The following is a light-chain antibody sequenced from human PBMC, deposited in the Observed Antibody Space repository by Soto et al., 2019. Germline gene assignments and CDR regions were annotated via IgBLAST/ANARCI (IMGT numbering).Light chain of an antibody. CDR1: QGISNY. J-gene: IGKJ2*01. V-gene: IGKV1-39*01. CDR2: AAF. Sequence: DIPMTQSPSSLSASVGDRVTLACRASQGISNYLNWYQQKPGKAPKLLIYAAFNLQSGVPSRFSGSGSGTYFTLTISSLQPEDSATYYCQQTYTTPYTFGQGTKLEI. CDR3: QQTYTTPYT.